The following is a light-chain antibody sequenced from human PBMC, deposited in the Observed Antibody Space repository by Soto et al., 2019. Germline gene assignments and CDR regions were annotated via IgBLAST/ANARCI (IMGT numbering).Light chain of an antibody. V-gene: IGKV4-1*01. Sequence: DIVMTQSPDSLAVSLGERATINCKSSQSVLYSSNNKNSLAWYQQKPGQAPRLLIYDASSRATGIPARFSGSGSGTDFTLTISSLEPEDFAVYYCQQYGSSPRTFGQGTKVDIK. CDR1: QSVLYSSNNKNS. J-gene: IGKJ1*01. CDR2: DAS. CDR3: QQYGSSPRT.